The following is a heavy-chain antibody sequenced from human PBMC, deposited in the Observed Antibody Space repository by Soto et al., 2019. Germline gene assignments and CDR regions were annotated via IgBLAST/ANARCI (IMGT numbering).Heavy chain of an antibody. CDR1: GFTFGIYW. Sequence: EVQLEESGGGLVQPGGSLRLSCAASGFTFGIYWMSWVRQAPGKGLEWLATIKWDASEKKYVDSVKGRFTMSRDNAKNSLYLQMDSLRAEDTAIYYCAKRITISGYGDYYYYGMDVWGQGTTVIVSS. CDR2: IKWDASEK. V-gene: IGHV3-7*01. J-gene: IGHJ6*02. D-gene: IGHD3-3*01. CDR3: AKRITISGYGDYYYYGMDV.